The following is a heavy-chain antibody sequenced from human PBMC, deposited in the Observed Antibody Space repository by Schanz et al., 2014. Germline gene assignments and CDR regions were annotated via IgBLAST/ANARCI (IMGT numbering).Heavy chain of an antibody. V-gene: IGHV3-23*04. J-gene: IGHJ4*02. CDR2: IGGSGDST. CDR3: AKHVRSLTGNDY. Sequence: EVQLVESGGGLVQPGGSLRLSCAASGFTFSTYWMHWVRQAPGKGLVWVSGIGGSGDSTHYADSVEGRFIISRDNSKNTLYLQVNSLRAEDTAVYYCAKHVRSLTGNDYWGQGTLVTVSS. D-gene: IGHD3-9*01. CDR1: GFTFSTYW.